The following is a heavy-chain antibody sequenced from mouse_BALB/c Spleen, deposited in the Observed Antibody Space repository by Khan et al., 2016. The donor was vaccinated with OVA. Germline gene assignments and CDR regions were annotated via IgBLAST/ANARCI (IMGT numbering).Heavy chain of an antibody. CDR3: ARNRFTSPGGWFAY. V-gene: IGHV5-6*01. CDR2: ISNGGSYT. Sequence: EVELVESGGDLVKPGGSLKLSCEASGFTFSSSGMSWVRQTPDKRLEWVATISNGGSYTYYPDSVKGRFTISRDNAKNTLYLKMSSLKSEDTAMYYSARNRFTSPGGWFAYWGQGTLGTVSA. J-gene: IGHJ3*01. CDR1: GFTFSSSG. D-gene: IGHD1-1*01.